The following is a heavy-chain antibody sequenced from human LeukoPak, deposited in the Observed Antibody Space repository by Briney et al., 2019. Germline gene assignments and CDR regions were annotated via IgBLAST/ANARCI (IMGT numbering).Heavy chain of an antibody. Sequence: PSETLSLTCAVYGGSFSGYYGSWIRHPPGKGRECIGEISHSGSNNYNPSLKSRVTISVDTSKNQFSLKLSSVTAADTAVYYCARGPGKCSGGSCSDYWGQGTLVTASS. V-gene: IGHV4-34*01. CDR1: GGSFSGYY. D-gene: IGHD2-15*01. CDR3: ARGPGKCSGGSCSDY. CDR2: ISHSGSN. J-gene: IGHJ4*02.